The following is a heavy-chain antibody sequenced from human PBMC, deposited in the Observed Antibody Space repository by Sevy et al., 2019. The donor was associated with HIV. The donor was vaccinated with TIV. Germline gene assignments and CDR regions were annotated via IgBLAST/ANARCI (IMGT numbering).Heavy chain of an antibody. Sequence: GGSLRLSCAASGLSVSDNYMNWVRQAPGKVLELDSVIYIDVRTYYPDSVKGRFSISRDNSKNTLYLHMKSLSPEDTAVYYCARDRYYDASGYYYYYYGMDVWGQGTTVTVSS. CDR3: ARDRYYDASGYYYYYYGMDV. J-gene: IGHJ6*02. V-gene: IGHV3-66*01. CDR2: IYIDVRT. CDR1: GLSVSDNY. D-gene: IGHD3-22*01.